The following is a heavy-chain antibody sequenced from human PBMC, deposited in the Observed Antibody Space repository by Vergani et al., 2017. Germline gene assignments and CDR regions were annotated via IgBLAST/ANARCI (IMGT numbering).Heavy chain of an antibody. CDR1: GGSFSSYA. CDR2: IIPVFGTT. V-gene: IGHV1-69*01. CDR3: VVFLPASDSSTSPGEY. J-gene: IGHJ4*02. D-gene: IGHD2/OR15-2a*01. Sequence: QVHLVQSGAEVKKPGSSVKVSCKASGGSFSSYAISWVRQAPGQGLEWMGGIIPVFGTTKTPQKFQGRLTITADESTSTAFMDLSSLRYEDTALYYCVVFLPASDSSTSPGEYWGQGTLVTVSS.